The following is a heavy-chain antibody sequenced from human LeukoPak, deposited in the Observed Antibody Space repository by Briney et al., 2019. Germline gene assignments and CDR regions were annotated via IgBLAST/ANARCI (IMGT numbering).Heavy chain of an antibody. J-gene: IGHJ4*02. CDR2: IYPGDSET. V-gene: IGHV5-51*01. D-gene: IGHD6-13*01. Sequence: HGESLKISCNGSGYSFTSDWIAWVRQMPGKGLEWMGIIYPGDSETRYSPSFQGQVTISADKSISTAYLQWSSLKASDTAMYYCARRIAVSATFDYWGQGTLVTVSS. CDR3: ARRIAVSATFDY. CDR1: GYSFTSDW.